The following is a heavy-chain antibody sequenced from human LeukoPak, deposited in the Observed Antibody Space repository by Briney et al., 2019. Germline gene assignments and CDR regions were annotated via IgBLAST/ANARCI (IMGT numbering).Heavy chain of an antibody. V-gene: IGHV3-74*01. CDR3: ATKQWLAPPPDS. CDR2: INTDGTVT. CDR1: GLTFSKYL. Sequence: GGSLRLSCAASGLTFSKYLMPWVRQAPGKGLESVPRINTDGTVTTYADSVKGRYTVSRDNADNTMFLQMNSVRDVDTAVYYCATKQWLAPPPDSWGQGTPVTVSS. D-gene: IGHD6-19*01. J-gene: IGHJ4*02.